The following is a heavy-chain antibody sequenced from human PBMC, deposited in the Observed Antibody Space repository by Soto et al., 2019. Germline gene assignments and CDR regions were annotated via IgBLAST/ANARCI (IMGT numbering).Heavy chain of an antibody. J-gene: IGHJ6*02. CDR1: GGTFSSYA. Sequence: QVQLVQSGAEVKKPGSSVKVSCKASGGTFSSYAISWVRQAPGQGLEWMGGIIPIFGTADYAQKFQGRVTITADESTSTANMELSSLRSEDTAVYYCARHVAAAGYYYGMYVWGQGTTVTVSS. CDR3: ARHVAAAGYYYGMYV. D-gene: IGHD6-13*01. CDR2: IIPIFGTA. V-gene: IGHV1-69*12.